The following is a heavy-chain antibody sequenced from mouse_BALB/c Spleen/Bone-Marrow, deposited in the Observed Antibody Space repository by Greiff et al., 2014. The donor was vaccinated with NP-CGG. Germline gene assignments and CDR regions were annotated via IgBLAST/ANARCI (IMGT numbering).Heavy chain of an antibody. J-gene: IGHJ2*01. CDR3: ARDLYGYTATFDY. Sequence: VQLKESGAELVKPGASVKLSCTASGFNIKDTYMHWVKQRPEQGLEWIGRIDPANGNTKYDPKFQGKATITAYTSSNTAYLQLSILTSEDTAVYYCARDLYGYTATFDYWGQGTTLTVSS. V-gene: IGHV14-3*02. D-gene: IGHD1-2*01. CDR2: IDPANGNT. CDR1: GFNIKDTY.